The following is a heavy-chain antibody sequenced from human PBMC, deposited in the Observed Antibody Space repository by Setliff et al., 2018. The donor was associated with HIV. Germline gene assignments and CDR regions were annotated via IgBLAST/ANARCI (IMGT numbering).Heavy chain of an antibody. Sequence: GGSLRLSCVFSGFSISKFWMSWVRQAPGKGLEWVAHIKEDGSETYYVDSVRGRFTISRDNAKNSVFLQMNSLRAEDTAIYYCARDRASSGYYARFDHWGQGTLVTVSS. CDR2: IKEDGSET. V-gene: IGHV3-7*01. D-gene: IGHD3-22*01. CDR3: ARDRASSGYYARFDH. J-gene: IGHJ4*02. CDR1: GFSISKFW.